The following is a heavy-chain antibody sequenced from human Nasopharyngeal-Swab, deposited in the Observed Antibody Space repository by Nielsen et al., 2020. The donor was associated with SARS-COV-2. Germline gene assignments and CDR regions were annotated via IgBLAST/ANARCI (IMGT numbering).Heavy chain of an antibody. CDR2: ISGGGSP. CDR3: AGASLHY. J-gene: IGHJ4*02. V-gene: IGHV3-53*01. D-gene: IGHD3-16*02. CDR1: GFSVGTND. Sequence: GGFLRLSCAASGFSVGTNDMSWVRQAPGRGLECVSVISGGGSPLYADSVKGRFTISRDNSKNTLYLQMSSLRAEDTAVYYCAGASLHYWGQGTLVTVSS.